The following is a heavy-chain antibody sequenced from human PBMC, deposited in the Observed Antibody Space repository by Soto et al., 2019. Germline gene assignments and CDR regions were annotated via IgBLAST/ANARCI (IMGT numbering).Heavy chain of an antibody. D-gene: IGHD3-22*01. CDR3: ARGSYDSTGGY. CDR1: GGSISSISYY. J-gene: IGHJ4*02. V-gene: IGHV4-39*07. Sequence: PSQTLPLTCTVSGGSISSISYYRGCIRQPPGKGLEWIGEINYSGSTNYNPSLKSRVTISVDTSKNQFSLKLSSVTAADTAVYYCARGSYDSTGGYWGQGTLVTVSS. CDR2: INYSGST.